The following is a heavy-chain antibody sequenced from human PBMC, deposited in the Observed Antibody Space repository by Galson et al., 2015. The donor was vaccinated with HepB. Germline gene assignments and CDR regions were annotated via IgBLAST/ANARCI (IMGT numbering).Heavy chain of an antibody. Sequence: SLRLSCAASGFTFSNYGMHWVRQAPGKGLEWVAVISFDGSKKYYADSVKGRFTISRDNSKNTLYLQMNSLRPEDTAVYYCARGGPDCTPGSCFFYYYYGMDVWGQGTTVTVSS. D-gene: IGHD2-15*01. J-gene: IGHJ6*02. CDR2: ISFDGSKK. CDR1: GFTFSNYG. V-gene: IGHV3-30-3*01. CDR3: ARGGPDCTPGSCFFYYYYGMDV.